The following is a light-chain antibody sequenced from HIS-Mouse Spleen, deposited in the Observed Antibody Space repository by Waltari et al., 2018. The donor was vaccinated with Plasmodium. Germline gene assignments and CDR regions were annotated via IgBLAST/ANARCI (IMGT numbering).Light chain of an antibody. Sequence: QSALTQPASVSGSPGQSITISCTGTSSDVGSYNLVSWYQQHPGKAPKLLIYEGSKRPSGVFNRFSGSNSGNTASLTISGLQAEDEADYYCCSYAGSSTWVFGGGTKLTVL. CDR3: CSYAGSSTWV. J-gene: IGLJ3*02. CDR2: EGS. V-gene: IGLV2-23*01. CDR1: SSDVGSYNL.